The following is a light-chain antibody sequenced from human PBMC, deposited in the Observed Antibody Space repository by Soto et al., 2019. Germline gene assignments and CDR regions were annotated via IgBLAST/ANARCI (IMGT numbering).Light chain of an antibody. Sequence: EIVLTQSPASVCLSPGGRATLSCRASRTVNSQLAWYQQKPGQAPRLLIYDTFNRAAGIPARFSGSETGTDFTLTINNLEPEDSAVYYCQQRWDWPLTFGGGTKVDIK. CDR2: DTF. V-gene: IGKV3-11*01. J-gene: IGKJ4*01. CDR1: RTVNSQ. CDR3: QQRWDWPLT.